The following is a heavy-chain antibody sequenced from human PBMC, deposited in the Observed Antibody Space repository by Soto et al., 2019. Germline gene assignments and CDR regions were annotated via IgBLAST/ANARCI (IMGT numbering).Heavy chain of an antibody. CDR3: ARDGYYYDSSGYQRVYYFDY. J-gene: IGHJ4*02. V-gene: IGHV4-59*01. CDR1: GGSISSYY. D-gene: IGHD3-22*01. Sequence: QVQLQESGPGLVKPSETLSLTCTVSGGSISSYYWSWIRQPPGKGLAWIGYIYYSGSTNYNPSLKSRFTISVDTSKNQFSLKLSSVTAADTAVYYCARDGYYYDSSGYQRVYYFDYWGQGTLVTVSS. CDR2: IYYSGST.